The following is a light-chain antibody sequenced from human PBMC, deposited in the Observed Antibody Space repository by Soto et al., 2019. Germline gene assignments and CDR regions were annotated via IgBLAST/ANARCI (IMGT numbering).Light chain of an antibody. V-gene: IGKV3-15*01. J-gene: IGKJ2*01. CDR2: AAS. CDR3: QQYNNWPRHT. CDR1: QSIGGD. Sequence: LMTQSPATLSASPGDRATLFCRASQSIGGDLAWYQQRRGQAPRLLIYAASTRATGVPARFSGSGSGTDFTLTISRLQSEDFAVYYCQQYNNWPRHTFGQGTKLEIK.